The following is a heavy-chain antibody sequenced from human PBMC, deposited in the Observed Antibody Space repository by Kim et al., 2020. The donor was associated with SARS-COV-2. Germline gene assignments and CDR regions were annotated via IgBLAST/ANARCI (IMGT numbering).Heavy chain of an antibody. CDR2: ISGSGGST. CDR3: AKGYPDDYVWGSYRSDAFDI. J-gene: IGHJ3*02. V-gene: IGHV3-23*01. Sequence: GGSLRLSCAASGFTFSSYAMSWVRQAPGKGLEWVSAISGSGGSTYYADSVKGRFTISRDNSKHTLYLQMNSLRAEDTAVYYCAKGYPDDYVWGSYRSDAFDIWGQGTMVTVSS. CDR1: GFTFSSYA. D-gene: IGHD3-16*02.